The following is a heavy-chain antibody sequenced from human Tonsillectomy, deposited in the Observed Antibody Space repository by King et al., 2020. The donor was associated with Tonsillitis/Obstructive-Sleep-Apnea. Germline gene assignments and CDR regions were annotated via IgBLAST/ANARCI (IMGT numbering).Heavy chain of an antibody. J-gene: IGHJ4*02. D-gene: IGHD5-12*01. CDR2: ISGSGGST. CDR3: AKRGDSGNDSRGGYSSAVRTEYYVDS. Sequence: VQLVESGGGLVQPGGSLRLSCAASGFTFSSYAMSWVRQAPGKGLEWVSAISGSGGSTYYADSVKGRFTISRDNSKNTLYLQMNSLRAEDTAIYYCAKRGDSGNDSRGGYSSAVRTEYYVDSWGQGTLVTVSS. CDR1: GFTFSSYA. V-gene: IGHV3-23*04.